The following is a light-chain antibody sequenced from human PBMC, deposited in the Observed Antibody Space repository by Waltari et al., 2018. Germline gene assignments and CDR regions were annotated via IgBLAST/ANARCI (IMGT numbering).Light chain of an antibody. CDR1: SRDVGTYNL. V-gene: IGLV2-23*02. Sequence: QSALTQPASVSGSPGQSITLSCTGTSRDVGTYNLVSWYQQHPGKAPKLMIYEVNKRPSGVSNRFSGSKSGNTASLTISGLQAEDEADYYCCSYAGGSTYVFGTGTKVTVL. CDR2: EVN. CDR3: CSYAGGSTYV. J-gene: IGLJ1*01.